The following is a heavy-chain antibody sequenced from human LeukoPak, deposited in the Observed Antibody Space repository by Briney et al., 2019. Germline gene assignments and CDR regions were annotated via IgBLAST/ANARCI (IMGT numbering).Heavy chain of an antibody. Sequence: GGSLRLSCAASGFTFSSYGMHWVRQAPGKGLEWVAVISYDGSNKYYADSVKGRFTISRDNSKNTLYLQMNSLRAEDTAVYYCAKESRSRIWFGDNRWWFDPWGQGTLVTVSS. V-gene: IGHV3-30*18. CDR2: ISYDGSNK. CDR1: GFTFSSYG. J-gene: IGHJ5*02. CDR3: AKESRSRIWFGDNRWWFDP. D-gene: IGHD3-10*01.